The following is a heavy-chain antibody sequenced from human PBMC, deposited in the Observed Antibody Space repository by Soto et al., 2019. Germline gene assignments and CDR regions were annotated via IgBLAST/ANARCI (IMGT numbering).Heavy chain of an antibody. CDR2: IYYSGTT. CDR1: CGSISSGGYF. D-gene: IGHD1-26*01. J-gene: IGHJ6*02. CDR3: ARWDLRVYGMDV. Sequence: SDTLCLTCTAACGSISSGGYFWSCLRQYPGKGLEWIGYIYYSGTTYYNPSLKSRVTISIDTSENQFSLRLGSVTAADTAVYYCARWDLRVYGMDVWGQGTTVTVSS. V-gene: IGHV4-31*03.